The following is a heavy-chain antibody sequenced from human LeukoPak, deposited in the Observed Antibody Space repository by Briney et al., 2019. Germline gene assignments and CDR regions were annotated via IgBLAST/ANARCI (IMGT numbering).Heavy chain of an antibody. D-gene: IGHD6-13*01. CDR2: IYSGGST. J-gene: IGHJ3*02. CDR1: GFTVSSNY. CDR3: ARALYSSRNDAFDI. Sequence: GGSLRLSCAASGFTVSSNYMSWVRQAPGKGLEWVSVIYSGGSTYYADSVKGRFTISRDNSKNTLYLQMNSLRAEDTAVYYCARALYSSRNDAFDIWGQGTMVTVSS. V-gene: IGHV3-66*01.